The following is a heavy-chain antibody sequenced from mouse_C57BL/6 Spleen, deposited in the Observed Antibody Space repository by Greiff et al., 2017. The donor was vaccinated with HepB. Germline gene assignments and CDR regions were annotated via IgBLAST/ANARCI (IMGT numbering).Heavy chain of an antibody. CDR2: ISYSGST. CDR1: GYSITSGYD. Sequence: DVKLQESGPGMVKPSQSLSLTCTVTGYSITSGYDWHWIRHFPGNKLEWMGYISYSGSTNYNPSLKSRISITHDTSKNHFFLKLNSVTTEDTATYYCAAEDGYPFAYWGQGTLVTVSA. D-gene: IGHD2-3*01. J-gene: IGHJ3*01. V-gene: IGHV3-1*01. CDR3: AAEDGYPFAY.